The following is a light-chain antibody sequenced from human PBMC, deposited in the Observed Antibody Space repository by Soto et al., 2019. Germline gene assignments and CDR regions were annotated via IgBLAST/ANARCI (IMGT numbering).Light chain of an antibody. J-gene: IGKJ5*01. CDR1: QSVSHSY. Sequence: EIVLTQSPGALSLSPGETATLSCRASQSVSHSYLAWYQQKPGQAPRLLFYAASTRATGVPDRFSGSGSGTYFTLTVNKLEPEDFAVYYCQQYGSTSITFGQGTRLEIK. V-gene: IGKV3-20*01. CDR3: QQYGSTSIT. CDR2: AAS.